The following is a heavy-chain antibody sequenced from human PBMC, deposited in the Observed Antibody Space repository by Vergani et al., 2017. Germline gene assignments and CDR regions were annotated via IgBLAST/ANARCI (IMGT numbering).Heavy chain of an antibody. Sequence: QLQLQESGPGLVKPSETLSLTCTVSGGSISSSSYYWGWIRQPPGKGLEWIGSIYYSGSTYYNPSLKSRVTISVDTSKNQFSLKLSSVTAADTAVYYCARDQSQYSSGWYRFGSNYYYGMDVWGQGTTVTVSS. CDR1: GGSISSSSYY. CDR2: IYYSGST. D-gene: IGHD6-19*01. V-gene: IGHV4-39*07. J-gene: IGHJ6*02. CDR3: ARDQSQYSSGWYRFGSNYYYGMDV.